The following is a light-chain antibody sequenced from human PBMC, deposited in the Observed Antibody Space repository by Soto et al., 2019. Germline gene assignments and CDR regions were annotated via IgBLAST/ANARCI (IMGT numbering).Light chain of an antibody. J-gene: IGLJ2*01. CDR2: GVT. V-gene: IGLV2-14*01. Sequence: QSALTQPASVSGSPGQSITISCTGTSSDVGGYNYVSWYQQHPGKAPKLMIDGVTNRPSGVSDRFSGSKSGSTASLTISGLQAEDEADYYCSSYTSSRTVVFGGGTKVTVL. CDR3: SSYTSSRTVV. CDR1: SSDVGGYNY.